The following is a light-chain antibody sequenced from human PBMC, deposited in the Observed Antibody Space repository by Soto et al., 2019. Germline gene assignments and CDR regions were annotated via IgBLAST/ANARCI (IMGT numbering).Light chain of an antibody. Sequence: AIQLTQSPSSLSASVGDRVTITCRASQGISSALAWYQQKPGKAPNLVIYDASTLESGVPSRFSGSGSGTDFTLTISSLQPEDFATYYCQQFKTYPITFGQGTLLYIK. V-gene: IGKV1-13*02. CDR3: QQFKTYPIT. CDR1: QGISSA. CDR2: DAS. J-gene: IGKJ5*01.